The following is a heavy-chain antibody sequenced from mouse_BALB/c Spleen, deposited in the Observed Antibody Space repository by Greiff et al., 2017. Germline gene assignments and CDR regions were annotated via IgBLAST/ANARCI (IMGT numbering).Heavy chain of an antibody. CDR2: ISYSGST. CDR3: ARSYMITTRFDY. Sequence: EVQLQESGPGLVKPSQSLSLTCTVTGYSITSDYAWNWIRQFPGNKLEWMGYISYSGSTSYNPSLKSRISITRDTSKNQFFLQLNSVTTEDTATYYCARSYMITTRFDYWGQGTTLTVSS. D-gene: IGHD2-4*01. V-gene: IGHV3-2*02. J-gene: IGHJ2*01. CDR1: GYSITSDYA.